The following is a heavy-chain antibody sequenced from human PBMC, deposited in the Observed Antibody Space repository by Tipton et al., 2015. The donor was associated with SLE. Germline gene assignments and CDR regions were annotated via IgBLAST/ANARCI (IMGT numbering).Heavy chain of an antibody. J-gene: IGHJ4*02. D-gene: IGHD3-10*01. CDR3: ATNMVRGQYYFDY. CDR1: GGTFRCYA. V-gene: IGHV1-69*01. CDR2: IVPIFGTA. Sequence: QVQLVQSGAEVKKPGSSVKVSCKASGGTFRCYAISWVRQAPGQGLDWMGGIVPIFGTANYAQKFQGRVTITADESTSTAYMDLSSLRSEDTAVYYCATNMVRGQYYFDYWGQGTLVTVSS.